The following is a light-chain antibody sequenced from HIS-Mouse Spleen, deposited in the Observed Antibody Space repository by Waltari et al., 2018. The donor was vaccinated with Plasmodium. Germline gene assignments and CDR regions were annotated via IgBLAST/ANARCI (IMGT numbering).Light chain of an antibody. CDR3: YSTDSSGNHRV. Sequence: SYELTQPPSVSVSPGPTARITCSGDALPKNYAYWYQQKSGQAPVLFIYEDSKRPSGIPERFSGSSSGTIATLTISGAQVEDEADYYCYSTDSSGNHRVFGGGTKLTVL. J-gene: IGLJ3*02. CDR1: ALPKNY. V-gene: IGLV3-10*01. CDR2: EDS.